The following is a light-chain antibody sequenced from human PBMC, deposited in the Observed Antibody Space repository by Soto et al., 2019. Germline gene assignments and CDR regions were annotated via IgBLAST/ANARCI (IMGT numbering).Light chain of an antibody. Sequence: EIVMTPSPATLSVSPGERATLSCRASQSVSSNLAWYQQKPGQAPRLLIYGASTRATGIPARFSGSGSGTEFTLTISSLRSEDFAVYYCQQYNNWLWTFGQGTKVXIK. CDR3: QQYNNWLWT. J-gene: IGKJ1*01. V-gene: IGKV3-15*01. CDR2: GAS. CDR1: QSVSSN.